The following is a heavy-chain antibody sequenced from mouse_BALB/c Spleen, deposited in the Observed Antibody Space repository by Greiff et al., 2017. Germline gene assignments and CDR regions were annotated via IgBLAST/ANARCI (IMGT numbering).Heavy chain of an antibody. Sequence: VQLQQPGAELVKPGASVKLSCTASGYTFTSYWMHWVKQRPGQGLEWIGEINPSNGRTNYTEKFKSKATLTVDKSSSTAYMQLSSLTSEDSAVYYCARPYYYGSSPLYAMDYWGQGTSVTVSA. CDR3: ARPYYYGSSPLYAMDY. J-gene: IGHJ4*01. CDR2: INPSNGRT. CDR1: GYTFTSYW. D-gene: IGHD1-1*01. V-gene: IGHV1S81*02.